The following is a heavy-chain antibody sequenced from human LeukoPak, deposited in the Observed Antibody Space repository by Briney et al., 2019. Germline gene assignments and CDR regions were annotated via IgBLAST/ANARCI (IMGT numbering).Heavy chain of an antibody. J-gene: IGHJ1*01. V-gene: IGHV3-21*01. CDR2: IDFTSRYI. CDR3: ATPAAGPGAEYSLY. Sequence: GGSLRLSCAASGFTFSSYSMNWVRQAPGKGLEWVSSIDFTSRYIYNADSMKGRFTTSRDNAKNSLDLQMNSLKVEDTAVYYCATPAAGPGAEYSLYWGQDTLVTVSS. D-gene: IGHD6-13*01. CDR1: GFTFSSYS.